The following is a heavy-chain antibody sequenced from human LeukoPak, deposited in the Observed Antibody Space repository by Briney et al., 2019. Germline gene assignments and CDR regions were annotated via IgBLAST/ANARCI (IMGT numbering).Heavy chain of an antibody. V-gene: IGHV3-30*02. Sequence: GGSLRLSCAASGFTFSSYGMHWVRQAPGKGLEWVAFIRYDGSNKYYADSVKGRFTISRDNSKNTLYLQMNSLRAEDTAVYYCAKESGYQLPLGWYFDLWGRGTLVTVSS. J-gene: IGHJ2*01. CDR2: IRYDGSNK. D-gene: IGHD2-2*01. CDR1: GFTFSSYG. CDR3: AKESGYQLPLGWYFDL.